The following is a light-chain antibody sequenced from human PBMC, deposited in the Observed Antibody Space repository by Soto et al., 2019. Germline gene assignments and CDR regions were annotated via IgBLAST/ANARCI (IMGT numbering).Light chain of an antibody. CDR3: QQRSNWPPIT. V-gene: IGKV3-15*01. CDR1: QSVTSN. Sequence: EIVMTQSPATLSVSPGERATLSFRASQSVTSNLAWYQQKPGQAPRLLMYGVSTRATGIPARFGGSGSGRQFTLTISSLQSEDFAVYYCQQRSNWPPITFGQGTRLEI. J-gene: IGKJ5*01. CDR2: GVS.